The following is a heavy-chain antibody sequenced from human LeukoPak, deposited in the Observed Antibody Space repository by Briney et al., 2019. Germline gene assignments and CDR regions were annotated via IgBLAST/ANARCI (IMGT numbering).Heavy chain of an antibody. V-gene: IGHV3-21*04. J-gene: IGHJ4*02. CDR1: GFTFSSYS. Sequence: GGSLRLSCAASGFTFSSYSMNWVRQAPGKGLEWVSSISSSSSYIFYADSVKGRFTISRDNAKNSLYLQMNSLRAEDTAVYYCAKVLAYYYDSSGYSDLYFDYWGQGTLVTVSS. CDR2: ISSSSSYI. D-gene: IGHD3-22*01. CDR3: AKVLAYYYDSSGYSDLYFDY.